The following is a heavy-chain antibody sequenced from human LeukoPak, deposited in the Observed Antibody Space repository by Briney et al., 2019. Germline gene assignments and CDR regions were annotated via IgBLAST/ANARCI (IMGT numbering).Heavy chain of an antibody. CDR3: ARSTFGDYSFDY. D-gene: IGHD3-3*01. Sequence: SETLSLTCTVSGDSISNYYWGWIRQPPGKRLEWIGYIFYSGSTNSSPSLKSRVTISVDTSKNQFSLKLRSVTAADTAVYYCARSTFGDYSFDYWGQGTLVTVSS. V-gene: IGHV4-59*01. CDR1: GDSISNYY. J-gene: IGHJ4*02. CDR2: IFYSGST.